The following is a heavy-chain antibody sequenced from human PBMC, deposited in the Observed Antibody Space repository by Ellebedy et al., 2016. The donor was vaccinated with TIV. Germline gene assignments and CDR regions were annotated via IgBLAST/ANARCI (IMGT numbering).Heavy chain of an antibody. Sequence: PGGSLRLSCVASGFTFSNYNMNWVRQSPGTGLEWVSSIRSTGSDKYYAESVKGRFTISRDNAQDTLFLQMNSLRAEDTAVYFCSRGWSNPDSWGQGTLVIVSS. D-gene: IGHD2-15*01. CDR1: GFTFSNYN. CDR3: SRGWSNPDS. V-gene: IGHV3-21*06. J-gene: IGHJ4*02. CDR2: IRSTGSDK.